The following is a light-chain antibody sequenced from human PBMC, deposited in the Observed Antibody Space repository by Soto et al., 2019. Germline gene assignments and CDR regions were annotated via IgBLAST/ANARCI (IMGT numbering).Light chain of an antibody. CDR3: AAWDDSLNGFYV. Sequence: QSVLTQPPSASGTPGQRVTISCSGSRSSIGSNTINWYQHLPGTAPKLLIYSNNHRPSGVPDRISGSKSGTSASLAISGLQSEDEDDYYCAAWDDSLNGFYVFGTGTKLTVL. CDR1: RSSIGSNT. CDR2: SNN. V-gene: IGLV1-44*01. J-gene: IGLJ1*01.